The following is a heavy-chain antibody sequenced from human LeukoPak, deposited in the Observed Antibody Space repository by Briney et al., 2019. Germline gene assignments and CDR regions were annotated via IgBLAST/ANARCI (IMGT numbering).Heavy chain of an antibody. D-gene: IGHD3-10*01. V-gene: IGHV4-4*07. J-gene: IGHJ5*02. CDR3: ARAFLYGSGSYSGWFDP. CDR1: GGSISSYY. CDR2: IYTSGST. Sequence: SETLSLTCTVSGGSISSYYWSWIRQPAGKGLEWIGRIYTSGSTNYNPSLKSRVTMSVDTSKNQFSLKLSSVTAADTAVYYCARAFLYGSGSYSGWFDPWGQGTLVTVSS.